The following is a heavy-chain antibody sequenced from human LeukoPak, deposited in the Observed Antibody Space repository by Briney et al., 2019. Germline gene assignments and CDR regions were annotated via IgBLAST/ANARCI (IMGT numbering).Heavy chain of an antibody. Sequence: GGSLRLSCAASGFKFDDYGMSWVRQAPGRGLEWVSAINGRGDDTYYPDSVKGRFTISRDNSNNTLYLQMNSLRAEDTAVYYCAKGHRSSSSFFDSWGQGILVTVSS. D-gene: IGHD6-19*01. J-gene: IGHJ4*02. CDR3: AKGHRSSSSFFDS. V-gene: IGHV3-23*01. CDR2: INGRGDDT. CDR1: GFKFDDYG.